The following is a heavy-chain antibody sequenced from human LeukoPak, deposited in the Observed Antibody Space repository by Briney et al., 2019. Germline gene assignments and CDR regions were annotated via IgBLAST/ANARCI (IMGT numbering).Heavy chain of an antibody. CDR3: ARGGEPGDAFDI. J-gene: IGHJ3*02. D-gene: IGHD3-10*01. CDR2: INHSGST. V-gene: IGHV4-34*01. CDR1: GGSFSGYY. Sequence: PSETLSLTCAVYGGSFSGYYWSWIRQPPGKGLEWIGEINHSGSTNYNPSLKSRVTISVDTSKNQFSLKLSSVTAADTAVYYCARGGEPGDAFDIWGQGTMVTVSS.